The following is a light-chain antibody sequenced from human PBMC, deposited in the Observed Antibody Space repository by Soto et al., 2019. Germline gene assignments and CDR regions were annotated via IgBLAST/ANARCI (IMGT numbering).Light chain of an antibody. CDR3: QQYDKWPPRT. CDR1: QSISGN. J-gene: IGKJ1*01. Sequence: EIVMTQSPATLSVSPGESATLSCRASQSISGNLAWYQQKPGLSPRLLIYHTSTRATGVPARFSGSGSVREFSLTISSLQSEDFAVYYCQQYDKWPPRTFGQGTKVDIK. V-gene: IGKV3-15*01. CDR2: HTS.